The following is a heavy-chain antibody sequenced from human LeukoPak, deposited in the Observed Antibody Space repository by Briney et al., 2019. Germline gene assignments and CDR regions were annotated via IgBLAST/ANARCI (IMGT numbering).Heavy chain of an antibody. CDR2: IYYSGST. CDR1: GGSISSSSYY. D-gene: IGHD3-16*02. V-gene: IGHV4-39*01. J-gene: IGHJ4*02. CDR3: ARENPRGYSAY. Sequence: KPSETLSLTCTVSGGSISSSSYYWGWIRQPPGKGLEWIGSIYYSGSTYYNPSLKSRVTISVDTSKNQFSLKLSSVTAADTAVYYCARENPRGYSAYWGQGTLVTVSS.